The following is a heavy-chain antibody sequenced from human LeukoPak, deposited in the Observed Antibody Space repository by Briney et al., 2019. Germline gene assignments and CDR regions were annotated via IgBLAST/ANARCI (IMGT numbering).Heavy chain of an antibody. CDR2: IISSSSYI. D-gene: IGHD3-16*02. CDR1: GVTFISYS. V-gene: IGHV3-21*01. J-gene: IGHJ4*02. CDR3: TRGGFYDYVWGSYRIDY. Sequence: GGSLSLSCAASGVTFISYSMNWVRQAPGKGLEGVSSIISSSSYIYYADSVKGRFTISRDNAKNSLYLQMNSLRAEDTAVYYCTRGGFYDYVWGSYRIDYWGQGTLVTVSS.